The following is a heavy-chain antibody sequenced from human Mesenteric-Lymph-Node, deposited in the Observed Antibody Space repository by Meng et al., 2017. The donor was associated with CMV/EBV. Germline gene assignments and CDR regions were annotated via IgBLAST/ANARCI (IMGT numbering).Heavy chain of an antibody. D-gene: IGHD3-10*01. CDR3: ATEVAVRNYFSYGMDV. J-gene: IGHJ6*02. CDR1: GFSFSSYE. V-gene: IGHV3-66*02. Sequence: GGSLRLSCATSGFSFSSYEMTWVRQAPGKGLEWVAVSYSAGMTYYADSVKGRFTISRDNSKNTMYLQMNGLRLEDTAMYYCATEVAVRNYFSYGMDVWGQGTAVTVSS. CDR2: SYSAGMT.